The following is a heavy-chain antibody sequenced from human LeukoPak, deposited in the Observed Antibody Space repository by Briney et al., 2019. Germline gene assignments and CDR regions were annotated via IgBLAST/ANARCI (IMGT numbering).Heavy chain of an antibody. D-gene: IGHD2-15*01. V-gene: IGHV4-59*01. CDR2: IYYSGST. CDR3: ARAADIVDPFDY. J-gene: IGHJ4*02. CDR1: GGSISSYY. Sequence: PSETLSLTCTVSGGSISSYYWSWIRQPPGKGLEWIGYIYYSGSTNYNPSLKSRVTISIDTSKNQFSLKLSSVTAADTAVYYCARAADIVDPFDYWGQGTLVTVSS.